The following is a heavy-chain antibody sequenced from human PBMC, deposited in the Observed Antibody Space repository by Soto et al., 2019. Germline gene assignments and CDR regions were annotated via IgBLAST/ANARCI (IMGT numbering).Heavy chain of an antibody. J-gene: IGHJ5*02. CDR2: INHSGST. CDR3: AGAAPPDYRSNWLDP. Sequence: SETLSLTYTVSGGYVSSGSYYWSWIPQHPGKGLEWSGEINHSGSTNYNPSLKSRVTISVDTSKNQFSLKLSSVTAADTAVYYCAGAAPPDYRSNWLDPWGQGTLVTVSS. V-gene: IGHV4-61*01. CDR1: GGYVSSGSYY. D-gene: IGHD4-4*01.